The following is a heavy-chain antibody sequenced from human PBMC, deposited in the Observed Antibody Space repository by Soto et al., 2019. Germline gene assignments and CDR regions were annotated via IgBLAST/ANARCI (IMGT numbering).Heavy chain of an antibody. V-gene: IGHV3-21*01. J-gene: IGHJ3*02. CDR1: GFTFSSYS. CDR2: ISSSSSYI. D-gene: IGHD5-12*01. Sequence: GGSLRLSCAASGFTFSSYSMNWVRQAPGKGLEWVSSISSSSSYIYYADSVKGRFTISRDNAKNSLYLQMNSLRAEDTAVYYCARDRRKRGGYDYPDAFDIWGQGTMVTVSS. CDR3: ARDRRKRGGYDYPDAFDI.